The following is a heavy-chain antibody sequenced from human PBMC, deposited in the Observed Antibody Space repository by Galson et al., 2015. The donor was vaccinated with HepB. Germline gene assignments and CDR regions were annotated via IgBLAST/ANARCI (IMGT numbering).Heavy chain of an antibody. Sequence: SLRLSCAASGFPFSSHAMSWVRQAPGEGLQWVSGLNSDGSGANHADSVKGRFTISRDNSRNTLYLQMNSLRVEDTAVYYCATRNWGLFRGGWGQGSLVTVSS. J-gene: IGHJ4*02. CDR1: GFPFSSHA. CDR3: ATRNWGLFRGG. D-gene: IGHD2-21*01. CDR2: LNSDGSGA. V-gene: IGHV3-23*01.